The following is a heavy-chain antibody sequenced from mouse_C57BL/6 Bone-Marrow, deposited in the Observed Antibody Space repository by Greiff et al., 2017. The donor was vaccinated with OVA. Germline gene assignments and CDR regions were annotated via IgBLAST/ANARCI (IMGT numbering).Heavy chain of an antibody. CDR3: ARQGGYYRTRGFDY. D-gene: IGHD2-12*01. CDR2: ISSGGSYT. V-gene: IGHV5-6*01. Sequence: EVQRVESGGALGKPGGSLKLSCAASGFTFSSYGMSWVRRTPDRRLEWVATISSGGSYTYYPDSVKGRFTISRDNAKNTLYLQMSSLKSEDTAMYYCARQGGYYRTRGFDYWGQGTTLTVSS. CDR1: GFTFSSYG. J-gene: IGHJ2*01.